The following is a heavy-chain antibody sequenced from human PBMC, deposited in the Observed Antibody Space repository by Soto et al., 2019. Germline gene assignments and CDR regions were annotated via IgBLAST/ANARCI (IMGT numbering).Heavy chain of an antibody. CDR3: ARNDSSGYYFFGY. V-gene: IGHV4-59*12. CDR2: VYYSGST. Sequence: PSETLSLTCTVSGGSISSYYWSWIRQPPGKGLEWIGYVYYSGSTNYNPSLKSRVTLSVDTSKNQFSLRLTSVTAADTAVYYCARNDSSGYYFFGYWGQGNLVTVSS. CDR1: GGSISSYY. J-gene: IGHJ4*02. D-gene: IGHD3-22*01.